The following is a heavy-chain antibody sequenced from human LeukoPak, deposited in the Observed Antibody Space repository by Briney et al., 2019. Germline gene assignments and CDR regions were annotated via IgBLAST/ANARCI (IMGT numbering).Heavy chain of an antibody. D-gene: IGHD3-10*02. J-gene: IGHJ3*01. Sequence: LPGGSLRLSCAASGFTFSSYAMSWVRQAPGKGLEWVSAISGSGGSTYYADSVKGRFTISRDNSKNTLYLQMNSLRAEDTAVYYCAKDSVRGVKSAFDVWGQGTMVTVSS. V-gene: IGHV3-23*01. CDR3: AKDSVRGVKSAFDV. CDR2: ISGSGGST. CDR1: GFTFSSYA.